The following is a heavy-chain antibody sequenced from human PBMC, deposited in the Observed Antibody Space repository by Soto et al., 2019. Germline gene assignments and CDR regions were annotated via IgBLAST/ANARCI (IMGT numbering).Heavy chain of an antibody. Sequence: SETLSLTCTVSGGSISSYDYYWSWIRQPPGKGLECIGYIYYSGSTYYNPSLKSRVTISVDTSKNQLSLKLSSVTAADTAVYYCARTLRRGPPFYYWGQGTLVTVSS. CDR3: ARTLRRGPPFYY. V-gene: IGHV4-30-4*01. CDR1: GGSISSYDYY. J-gene: IGHJ4*02. D-gene: IGHD3-10*01. CDR2: IYYSGST.